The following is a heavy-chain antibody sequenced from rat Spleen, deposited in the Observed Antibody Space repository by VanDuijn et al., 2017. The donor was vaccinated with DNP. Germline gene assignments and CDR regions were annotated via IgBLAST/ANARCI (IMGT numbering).Heavy chain of an antibody. CDR1: GFTFSDYY. CDR3: ARLHTTGITFDY. CDR2: IAYDGGST. D-gene: IGHD1-9*01. V-gene: IGHV5-22*01. J-gene: IGHJ2*01. Sequence: EVQLVESGGGLVQPGRSLKLSCAASGFTFSDYYMAWVRQAPTKGLEWVAYIAYDGGSTYYRDSVKGRFTISRDTAKSTLYLQMNSLRSEDTATYYCARLHTTGITFDYWGQGVLVTVSS.